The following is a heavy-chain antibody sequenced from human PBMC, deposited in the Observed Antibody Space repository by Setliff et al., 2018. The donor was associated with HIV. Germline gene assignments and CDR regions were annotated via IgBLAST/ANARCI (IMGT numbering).Heavy chain of an antibody. CDR3: ARLRGLNLEPFDY. CDR1: GGSIEFSSYY. D-gene: IGHD1-1*01. J-gene: IGHJ4*02. V-gene: IGHV4-39*01. Sequence: LSLTCSVSGGSIEFSSYYWGWIRQPPGKGLEWIGSVYYSGSTYCNPSLKSRLTISVDTSTNKFSLKLSSVTAADTAVYYCARLRGLNLEPFDYWGQGTLVTVSS. CDR2: VYYSGST.